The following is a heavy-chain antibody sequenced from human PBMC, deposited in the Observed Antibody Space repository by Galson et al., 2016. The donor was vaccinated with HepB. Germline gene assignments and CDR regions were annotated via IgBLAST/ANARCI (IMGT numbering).Heavy chain of an antibody. V-gene: IGHV3-48*01. CDR3: AQEVGWLRFAFGS. J-gene: IGHJ5*01. CDR1: GFTFRSYG. CDR2: ISSSRNTI. Sequence: SLRLSCAASGFTFRSYGMNWVRQTPGKGLEWISYISSSRNTIDYADSVKGRFTISRDDAKNSLYLQMNNLSVGDTAIYHCAQEVGWLRFAFGSWGQGTPVTVSS. D-gene: IGHD5-12*01.